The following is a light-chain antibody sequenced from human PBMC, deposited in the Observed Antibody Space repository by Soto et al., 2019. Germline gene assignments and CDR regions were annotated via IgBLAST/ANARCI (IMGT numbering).Light chain of an antibody. Sequence: DIRMTQSPSTLSASVGDRVTITCRASQSISSWLAWYQQKPKKTPNLLISDASSLESGVPSRFSGSGSGTEFTLTISSLQPDDFATYYCQQYSNYPYTFGQGTQLET. V-gene: IGKV1-5*01. J-gene: IGKJ2*01. CDR3: QQYSNYPYT. CDR2: DAS. CDR1: QSISSW.